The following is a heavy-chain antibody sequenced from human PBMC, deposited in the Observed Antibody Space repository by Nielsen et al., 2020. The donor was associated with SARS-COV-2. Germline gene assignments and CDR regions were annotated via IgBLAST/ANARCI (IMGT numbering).Heavy chain of an antibody. V-gene: IGHV6-1*01. D-gene: IGHD6-13*01. CDR3: ARGLRVIAAAVTLYGMDV. Sequence: WIRQSPSRGLEWLGRTYYRSKWYNDYAVSVKSRITINPDTSKNQFSLHLNSVTPEDTAVYYCARGLRVIAAAVTLYGMDVWGQGTTVTVSS. CDR2: TYYRSKWYN. J-gene: IGHJ6*02.